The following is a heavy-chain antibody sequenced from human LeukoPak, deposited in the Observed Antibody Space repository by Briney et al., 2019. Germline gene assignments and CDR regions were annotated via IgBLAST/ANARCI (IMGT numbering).Heavy chain of an antibody. V-gene: IGHV1-69*04. CDR1: GYTFTSYG. CDR3: ARESSFGVVTAMRFDY. D-gene: IGHD2-21*02. CDR2: IIPILGIA. J-gene: IGHJ4*02. Sequence: GASVKVSCKASGYTFTSYGISWVRQAPGQGLEWMGRIIPILGIANYAQKFQGRVTITADKSTSTAYMELSSLRSEDTAVYYCARESSFGVVTAMRFDYWGQGTLVTVSS.